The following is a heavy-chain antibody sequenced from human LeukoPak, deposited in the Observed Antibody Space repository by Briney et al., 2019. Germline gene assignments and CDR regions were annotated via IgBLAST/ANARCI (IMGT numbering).Heavy chain of an antibody. Sequence: PSQTLSLTCTVSGGSISSGGYYWSWIRQHPGKGLEWIGCIYYSGSTYYNPSLKSRVTISVDTSKNQFSLKLSSVTAADTAVYYCARGSSGWYGGNWFDPWGREPWSPSPQ. V-gene: IGHV4-31*03. D-gene: IGHD6-19*01. CDR3: ARGSSGWYGGNWFDP. CDR1: GGSISSGGYY. CDR2: IYYSGST. J-gene: IGHJ5*02.